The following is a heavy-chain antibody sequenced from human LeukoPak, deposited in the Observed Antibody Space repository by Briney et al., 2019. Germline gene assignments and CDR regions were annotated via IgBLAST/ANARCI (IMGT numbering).Heavy chain of an antibody. CDR1: GFTFSSYW. CDR3: ARDLFPHSYGYPAIRGWFDP. Sequence: GGSLRLSCAASGFTFSSYWINWVHQAPGKGLEWVANIKQDGSEKYYVDSVKGRFTISRDNAKNSLYLQMNSLRAEDTAVYYCARDLFPHSYGYPAIRGWFDPWGQGTLVTVSS. CDR2: IKQDGSEK. D-gene: IGHD5-18*01. J-gene: IGHJ5*02. V-gene: IGHV3-7*05.